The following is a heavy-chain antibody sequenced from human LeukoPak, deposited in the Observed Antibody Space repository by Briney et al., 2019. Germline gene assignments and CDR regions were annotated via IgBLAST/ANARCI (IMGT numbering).Heavy chain of an antibody. D-gene: IGHD2-2*01. V-gene: IGHV4-30-4*01. Sequence: PSETLSLTCTVSGASISSGDYYWRWLRQPPRKGLEWIGYIYYSGSTYYNPSLKSRVTISVDTSKNQFSLKLSSVTAADTAVYYCARVADIVVVPAAMFDYWGQGTLVTVSS. J-gene: IGHJ4*02. CDR2: IYYSGST. CDR1: GASISSGDYY. CDR3: ARVADIVVVPAAMFDY.